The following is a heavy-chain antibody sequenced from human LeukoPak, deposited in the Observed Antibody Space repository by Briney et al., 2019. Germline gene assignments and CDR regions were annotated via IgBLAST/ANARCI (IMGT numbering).Heavy chain of an antibody. CDR1: GFTFSSYE. J-gene: IGHJ4*02. V-gene: IGHV3-23*01. Sequence: GGSLRLSCAASGFTFSSYEMNWVRQAPGQGLEWVAALSGSGGRTYYADSVKGRFTISRDNSKNTVYLEMSSLRAEDTAIYYCAKRLGIVVVTANFDYWGQGTLVSVSS. CDR3: AKRLGIVVVTANFDY. D-gene: IGHD2-21*02. CDR2: LSGSGGRT.